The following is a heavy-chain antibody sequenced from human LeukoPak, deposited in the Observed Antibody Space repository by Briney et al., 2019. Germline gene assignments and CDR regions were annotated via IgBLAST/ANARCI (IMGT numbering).Heavy chain of an antibody. J-gene: IGHJ6*02. CDR2: IYYSGST. V-gene: IGHV4-59*01. CDR1: GGSISSYY. Sequence: SETLSLTCTVFGGSISSYYWSWIRQPPGKGLEWIGYIYYSGSTNYNPSLKSRVTISVDTSKNQFSLKLSSVTAADTAVYYCARAAVVTPSPDYYYGMDVWGQGTTVTVSS. CDR3: ARAAVVTPSPDYYYGMDV. D-gene: IGHD4-23*01.